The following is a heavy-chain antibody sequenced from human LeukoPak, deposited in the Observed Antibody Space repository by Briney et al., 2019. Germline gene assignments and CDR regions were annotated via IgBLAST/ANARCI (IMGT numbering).Heavy chain of an antibody. V-gene: IGHV3-23*01. CDR1: GFTFSSYA. Sequence: GGSLRLSCAASGFTFSSYAMSWVRQAPGKGLEWVSAISGSGGSTYYADSVKGRFTISRDNSKNTLYLQMNSLRAEDTAVCYCAKDPTVTTFNWFDPWGQGTLVTVSS. J-gene: IGHJ5*02. D-gene: IGHD4-17*01. CDR2: ISGSGGST. CDR3: AKDPTVTTFNWFDP.